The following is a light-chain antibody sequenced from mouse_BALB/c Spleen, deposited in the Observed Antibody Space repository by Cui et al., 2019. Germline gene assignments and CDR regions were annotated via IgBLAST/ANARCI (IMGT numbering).Light chain of an antibody. CDR2: GIS. J-gene: IGKJ2*01. V-gene: IGKV4-86*01. CDR1: SSVSY. Sequence: DIVPSQFPAITAASLGQKVTFTCSASSSVSYMHWYQQKSGASPKPWIYGISKLASGVPARFSGSGSGTSYSLTIGSMEAEDAAIYYCQQWNCPLCTFGGGTKLEIK. CDR3: QQWNCPLCT.